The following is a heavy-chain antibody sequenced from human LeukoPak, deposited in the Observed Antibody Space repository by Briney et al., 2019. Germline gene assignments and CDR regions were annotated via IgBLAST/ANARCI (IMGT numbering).Heavy chain of an antibody. V-gene: IGHV3-23*01. J-gene: IGHJ5*02. CDR1: GFTFSSYA. CDR3: AKSPTYYDFWSGHGGPNWFDP. Sequence: GGSLRLSCAASGFTFSSYAMSWVRQAPGKGLEWVSAISGSGGSTYYADSVKGRFTISRDNSKNTLYLQMNRLRAEDTAVYYCAKSPTYYDFWSGHGGPNWFDPWGQGTLVTVSS. CDR2: ISGSGGST. D-gene: IGHD3-3*01.